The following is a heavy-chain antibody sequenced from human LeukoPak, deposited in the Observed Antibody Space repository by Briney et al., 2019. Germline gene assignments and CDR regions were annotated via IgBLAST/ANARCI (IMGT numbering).Heavy chain of an antibody. Sequence: SETLSLTCAVYGGSFSGYYWSWIRQPPGKGLEWIGEINHSGSTNYNPSLKSRVTISVDTSKNQFSLKLSSVTAADTAVYYCARDPGTTNYDYYYYMDVWGKGTTVTVSS. CDR1: GGSFSGYY. CDR3: ARDPGTTNYDYYYYMDV. CDR2: INHSGST. J-gene: IGHJ6*03. V-gene: IGHV4-34*01. D-gene: IGHD1-1*01.